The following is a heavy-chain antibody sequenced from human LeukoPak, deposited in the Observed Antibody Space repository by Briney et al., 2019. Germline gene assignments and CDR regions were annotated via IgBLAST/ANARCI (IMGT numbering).Heavy chain of an antibody. D-gene: IGHD2-2*02. V-gene: IGHV4-59*12. CDR3: AHIVVVPAAIRSYYYGMDV. Sequence: SETLSLTCTVSGGSISSYYWSWIRQPPGKGLEWIGYIYYSGSTNYNPSLKSRVTISVDTSKNQFSLKLSSVTAADTAVYYCAHIVVVPAAIRSYYYGMDVWGQGTTVTVSS. CDR1: GGSISSYY. J-gene: IGHJ6*02. CDR2: IYYSGST.